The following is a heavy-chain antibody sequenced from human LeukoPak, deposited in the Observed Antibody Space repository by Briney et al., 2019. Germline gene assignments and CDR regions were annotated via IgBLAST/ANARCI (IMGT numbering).Heavy chain of an antibody. CDR1: GFTFDDYA. CDR3: ASPLWFGELFPFGN. CDR2: ISWNSGSI. D-gene: IGHD3-10*01. Sequence: GGSLRLSRAASGFTFDDYAMHWVRHAPGKGLEWVSGISWNSGSIGYADSVKGRFTISRDNAKNSLYLQMNSLRAEDTALYYCASPLWFGELFPFGNWGQGTLVTVSS. J-gene: IGHJ4*02. V-gene: IGHV3-9*01.